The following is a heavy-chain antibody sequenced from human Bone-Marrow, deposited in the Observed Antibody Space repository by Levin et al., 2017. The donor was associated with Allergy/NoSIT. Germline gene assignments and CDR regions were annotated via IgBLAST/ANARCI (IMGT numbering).Heavy chain of an antibody. CDR2: ISAYNGNT. Sequence: ASVKVSCKASGYTFTSYGISWVRQAPGQGLEWMGWISAYNGNTNYAQKLQGRVTMTTDTSTSTAYMELRSLRSDDTAVYYCARDNGVVVVIGNNWFDPWGQGTLVTVSS. CDR3: ARDNGVVVVIGNNWFDP. D-gene: IGHD3-22*01. J-gene: IGHJ5*02. V-gene: IGHV1-18*01. CDR1: GYTFTSYG.